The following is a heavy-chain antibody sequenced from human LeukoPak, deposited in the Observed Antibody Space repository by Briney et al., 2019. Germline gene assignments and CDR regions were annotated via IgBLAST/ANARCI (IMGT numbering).Heavy chain of an antibody. CDR2: MNPNSGDT. D-gene: IGHD3-10*01. CDR1: GYTFTSYD. J-gene: IGHJ5*02. Sequence: ASVNVSCTASGYTFTSYDINWVRQAPGQGLEWMGWMNPNSGDTGYPQKFQGRVTMTRDTSITTAYMELSSLRSEDTAVYYCARSGFGSGISFDLWGQGTLVTVSS. CDR3: ARSGFGSGISFDL. V-gene: IGHV1-8*01.